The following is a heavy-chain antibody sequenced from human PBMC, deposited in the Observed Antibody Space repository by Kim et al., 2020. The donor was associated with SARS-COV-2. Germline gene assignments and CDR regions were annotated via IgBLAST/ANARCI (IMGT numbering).Heavy chain of an antibody. D-gene: IGHD2-15*01. V-gene: IGHV3-11*06. J-gene: IGHJ4*02. CDR1: GFTFSDYY. Sequence: GGSLRLSCAASGFTFSDYYMSWIRQAPGKGLEWVSYISSSSYTNYADSVKGRFTISRDNAKNSLYLQMNSLRAEDTAVYYCARVYEDIVVVVAATPYYFDYWGQGTLVTVSS. CDR3: ARVYEDIVVVVAATPYYFDY. CDR2: ISSSSYT.